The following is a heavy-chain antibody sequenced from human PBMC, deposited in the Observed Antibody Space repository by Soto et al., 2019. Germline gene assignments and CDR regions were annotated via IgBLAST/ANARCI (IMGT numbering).Heavy chain of an antibody. CDR1: GFSFSNYN. CDR3: AEGPLGDCLGGSCHFDH. V-gene: IGHV3-21*04. Sequence: LRLSCAASGFSFSNYNMNWVRQAPGKGLEWVSYISSSSSYIYYADPVKGRFTISRDNVEDTLFLQLNNVRGDDTAVYFCAEGPLGDCLGGSCHFDHWGQGVLVTVSS. J-gene: IGHJ4*02. CDR2: ISSSSSYI. D-gene: IGHD2-15*01.